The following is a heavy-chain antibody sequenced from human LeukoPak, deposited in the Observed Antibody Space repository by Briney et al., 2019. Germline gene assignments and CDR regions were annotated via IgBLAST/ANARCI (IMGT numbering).Heavy chain of an antibody. D-gene: IGHD3-3*01. J-gene: IGHJ5*02. CDR2: THYSGST. CDR3: ASSLRFLEWLGFDWFDP. Sequence: PSETLSLTCTVSGGSISSHYWTWIRQPPGKGLEWIGYTHYSGSTNYNPSLKSRVTISVDTPKNQFSLKLNSVTAADTAVYYCASSLRFLEWLGFDWFDPWGQGTLVTVSS. V-gene: IGHV4-59*11. CDR1: GGSISSHY.